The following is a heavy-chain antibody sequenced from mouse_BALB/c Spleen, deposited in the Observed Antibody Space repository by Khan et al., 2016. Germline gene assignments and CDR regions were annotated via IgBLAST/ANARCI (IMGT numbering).Heavy chain of an antibody. Sequence: QVQLQQSGAELVRPGVSVKISCKGSGYTFTDYAMHWVKQSHAKNLEWIGVISTYYGDTSYNQKFEGKATMTVDKSSSTAYMELARLTSEDSAIYYCAREGLNYDYAMDDWGQGTSVTVSS. CDR1: GYTFTDYA. D-gene: IGHD2-1*01. J-gene: IGHJ4*01. CDR2: ISTYYGDT. CDR3: AREGLNYDYAMDD. V-gene: IGHV1S137*01.